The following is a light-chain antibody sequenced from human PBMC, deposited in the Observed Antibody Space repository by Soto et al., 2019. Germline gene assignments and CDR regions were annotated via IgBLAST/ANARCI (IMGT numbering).Light chain of an antibody. CDR3: QQYKSYSWT. CDR1: QSIGSF. V-gene: IGKV1-5*01. CDR2: DAS. J-gene: IGKJ1*01. Sequence: DIQMTQSPSTLSASVGDRVTITCRASQSIGSFLAWYQQKPGKAPKFLIYDASTLESGVPSRFSGSGSGTEFTLTISSLQPDDFATYYCQQYKSYSWTFGQGTKVDIK.